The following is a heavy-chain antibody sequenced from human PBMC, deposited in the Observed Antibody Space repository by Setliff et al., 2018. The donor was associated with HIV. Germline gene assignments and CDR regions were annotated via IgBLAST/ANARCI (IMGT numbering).Heavy chain of an antibody. CDR3: ARVVPREVAPGGFDI. CDR2: IYYSGST. V-gene: IGHV4-4*02. J-gene: IGHJ3*02. CDR1: GGSISSSNW. Sequence: SETLSLTCAVSGGSISSSNWWSWVRQAPGEGLEWIASIYYSGSTYYAPSLKSRVTISVDTSKNQFSLKLTSVTAADTAVYFCARVVPREVAPGGFDIWGQGTMVTVSS. D-gene: IGHD5-12*01.